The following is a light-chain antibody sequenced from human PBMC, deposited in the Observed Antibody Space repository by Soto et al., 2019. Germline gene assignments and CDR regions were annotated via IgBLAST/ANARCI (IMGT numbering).Light chain of an antibody. CDR3: MQALQTPRT. V-gene: IGKV2-28*01. J-gene: IGKJ1*01. CDR2: LGS. CDR1: QSFLYSSNDKNY. Sequence: DIFMTQSPDSLAVSLGEGATINCKSSQSFLYSSNDKNYLSWYLQKPGQSPELLIYLGSNLASGVPDNFSGSGSGTDVTLKITKVEAEDVGVYYCMQALQTPRTFGQGTKVDIK.